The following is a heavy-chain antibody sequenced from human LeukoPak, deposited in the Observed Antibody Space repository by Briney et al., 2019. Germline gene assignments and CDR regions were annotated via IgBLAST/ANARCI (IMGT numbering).Heavy chain of an antibody. CDR3: ARNPPKEYSSSWASYWYFDL. J-gene: IGHJ2*01. CDR2: INHSGST. D-gene: IGHD6-13*01. CDR1: GGSFSGYY. Sequence: SETLSLTCAVYGGSFSGYYWSWIRQPPGKGLEWIGGINHSGSTNYNPSLKSRVTISVDTSKNQFSLKLSSVTAADTAVYYCARNPPKEYSSSWASYWYFDLWGRGTLVTVSS. V-gene: IGHV4-34*01.